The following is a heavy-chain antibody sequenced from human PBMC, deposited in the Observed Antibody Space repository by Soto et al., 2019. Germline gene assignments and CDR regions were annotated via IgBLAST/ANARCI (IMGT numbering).Heavy chain of an antibody. CDR1: GWSFGGYY. CDR3: ARRVVPAALGL. J-gene: IGHJ2*01. Sequence: XETLSLTFSVYGWSFGGYYWSWIRQPPGKGLEWIGEMHQSGSTKYNPSLKSRVTLSLDTSQNQFSLKMSSVTAADTAVYYCARRVVPAALGLWGRGTLVTVSS. V-gene: IGHV4-34*01. CDR2: MHQSGST. D-gene: IGHD2-2*01.